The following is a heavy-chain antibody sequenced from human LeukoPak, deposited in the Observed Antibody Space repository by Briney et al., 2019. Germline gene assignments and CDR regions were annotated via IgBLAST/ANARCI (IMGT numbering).Heavy chain of an antibody. V-gene: IGHV4-4*09. CDR3: ARSSGYYFDY. D-gene: IGHD3-22*01. J-gene: IGHJ4*02. CDR1: GGSISSYY. CDR2: IYTSGST. Sequence: SETLSLTCTVSGGSISSYYWSWIRQPPGKGLEWIGYIYTSGSTNYNPSLKSRVTISVDTSKNQFSLKLSSVTAADTAVYYCARSSGYYFDYWGQGTLVTASS.